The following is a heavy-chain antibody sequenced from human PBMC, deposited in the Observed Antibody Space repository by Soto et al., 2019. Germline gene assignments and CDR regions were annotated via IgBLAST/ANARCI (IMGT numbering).Heavy chain of an antibody. CDR2: KKEDGSEK. D-gene: IGHD3-3*01. Sequence: EVQLVESGEGLARPGGPLGLSCAASGFPFRSYWWSWARQPPGKGREWVANKKEDGSEKYYVDSVKGRFTISRDNAKNSLYLQMNSLRAEDTAVYYCARDFGILRFLEWFNYYYGMDVWGQGTTVTVSS. V-gene: IGHV3-7*03. CDR1: GFPFRSYW. J-gene: IGHJ6*02. CDR3: ARDFGILRFLEWFNYYYGMDV.